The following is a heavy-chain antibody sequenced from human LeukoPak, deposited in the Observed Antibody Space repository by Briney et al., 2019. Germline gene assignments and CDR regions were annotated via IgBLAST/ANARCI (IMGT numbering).Heavy chain of an antibody. Sequence: PGGSLRLSCATSGFIFNYYDMSWVRQAPGKGLEWVSGISGSDGSTYYADSVKGRFSISRDNSKKTLFLQMNSLRAEDTAVYYCAKSGYSSGWFRAFDIWGQGTLVTVSS. CDR3: AKSGYSSGWFRAFDI. D-gene: IGHD6-19*01. V-gene: IGHV3-23*01. CDR1: GFIFNYYD. J-gene: IGHJ3*02. CDR2: ISGSDGST.